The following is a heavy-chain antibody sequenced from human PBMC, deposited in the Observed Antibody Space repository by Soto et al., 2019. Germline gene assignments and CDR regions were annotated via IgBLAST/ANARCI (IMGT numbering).Heavy chain of an antibody. J-gene: IGHJ6*02. CDR3: ARDSCSGGSCYLGYYYYGMDV. D-gene: IGHD2-15*01. Sequence: PSETLSLTCTVSGGSISSYYWSWIRQPPGKGLEWIGYIYYSGSTNYNPSLKSRVTISVDTSKNQFSLKLSSVTAADTVVYYCARDSCSGGSCYLGYYYYGMDVWGQGTTVTVSS. CDR1: GGSISSYY. CDR2: IYYSGST. V-gene: IGHV4-59*12.